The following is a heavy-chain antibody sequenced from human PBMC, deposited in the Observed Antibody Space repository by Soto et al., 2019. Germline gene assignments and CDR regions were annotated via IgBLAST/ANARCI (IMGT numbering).Heavy chain of an antibody. CDR3: ARQEGGSSWYYYYGMDV. D-gene: IGHD6-13*01. CDR1: GGSISSSSYY. J-gene: IGHJ6*02. V-gene: IGHV4-39*01. Sequence: GTLSLTCTVSGGSISSSSYYWGWIREPPGKGLEWIGSIYYSGSTYYNPSLKSRVTISVDTSKNQFSLKLSSVTAADTAVYYCARQEGGSSWYYYYGMDVWGQGTTVTVSS. CDR2: IYYSGST.